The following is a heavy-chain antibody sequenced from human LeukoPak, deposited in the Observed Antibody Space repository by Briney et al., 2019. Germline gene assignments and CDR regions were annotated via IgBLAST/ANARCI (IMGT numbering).Heavy chain of an antibody. J-gene: IGHJ4*02. CDR1: GYSISSGYY. CDR2: IHHSGVT. D-gene: IGHD3-22*01. CDR3: ARYTANTAGYSFDF. V-gene: IGHV4-38-2*02. Sequence: SETLSLTCTVSGYSISSGYYWSWIRQPPGKGLEWIATIHHSGVTYYNPSLKSRVTMSVETSKNQFSLKLGSVTAASTAVYYCARYTANTAGYSFDFWGQGALVTVSS.